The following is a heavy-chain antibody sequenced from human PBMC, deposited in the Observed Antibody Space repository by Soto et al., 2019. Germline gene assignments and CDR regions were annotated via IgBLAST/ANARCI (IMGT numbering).Heavy chain of an antibody. CDR1: GGSISIGGYY. Sequence: SETLSLTCTVSGGSISIGGYYLSWIRQHPGKGLEWIGYIYYSGSTYYNPSLKSRVTISVDTSKNQFSLKLSSVTAADTAVYYCARGRSGSSVYADFDYWGQGTIVTVSS. V-gene: IGHV4-31*03. J-gene: IGHJ4*02. CDR2: IYYSGST. CDR3: ARGRSGSSVYADFDY. D-gene: IGHD3-10*01.